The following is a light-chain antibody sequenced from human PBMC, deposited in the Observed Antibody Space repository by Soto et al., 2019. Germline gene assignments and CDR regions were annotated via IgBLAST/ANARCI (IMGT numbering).Light chain of an antibody. J-gene: IGLJ2*01. CDR1: SSDVGDYNF. CDR2: EVS. V-gene: IGLV2-14*01. CDR3: SSYTGSSTLVV. Sequence: QSALTRLASVSGSPGQSITISCTGTSSDVGDYNFGSWYQQHPGKAPKLMIYEVSNRPLGVSNRFSGSKSGNTASLTISGLQAEDEAHYYCSSYTGSSTLVVFGAGTKLTVL.